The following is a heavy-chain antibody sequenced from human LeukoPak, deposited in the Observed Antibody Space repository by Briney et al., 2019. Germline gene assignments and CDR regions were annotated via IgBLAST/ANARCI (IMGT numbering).Heavy chain of an antibody. D-gene: IGHD2-15*01. CDR1: GYTFTIHG. CDR2: ISAYNGNT. J-gene: IGHJ5*02. CDR3: ARTRLLPLRWFDP. Sequence: GASVTVSCKASGYTFTIHGISWVRQAPGQGVEWMGWISAYNGNTNYAQKLQGRVTMTTDTSTSTAYMELRSLRSDDTAVYYCARTRLLPLRWFDPWGQGTLVTVSS. V-gene: IGHV1-18*01.